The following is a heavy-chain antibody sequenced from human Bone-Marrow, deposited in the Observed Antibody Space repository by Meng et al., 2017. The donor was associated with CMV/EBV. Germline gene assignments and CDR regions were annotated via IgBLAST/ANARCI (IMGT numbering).Heavy chain of an antibody. D-gene: IGHD3-22*01. J-gene: IGHJ3*02. V-gene: IGHV3-30-3*01. Sequence: GESLKISCAASGFTFSSYAMHWVRQAPGKGLEWVAAISYDGSNKYYADSVKGRFTISRDNSKNTLYLQMNSLRAEDTAVYYCARDGTMIVVGGAFDIWGQGTMVTVSS. CDR1: GFTFSSYA. CDR3: ARDGTMIVVGGAFDI. CDR2: ISYDGSNK.